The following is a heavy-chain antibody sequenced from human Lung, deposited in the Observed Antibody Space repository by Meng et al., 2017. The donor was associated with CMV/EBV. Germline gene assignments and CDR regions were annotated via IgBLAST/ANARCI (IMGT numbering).Heavy chain of an antibody. Sequence: QGQWRESGPALVMPSETLSLTFAVSGESITNHNWCAWVRQPPGKGLEWIGEIPHRGSSAYNPSLKSRVSMSIDKSKNQFSLKLTSVTAADTAVYHCLRRSGGSVWGQGTLVTVSS. CDR3: LRRSGGSV. J-gene: IGHJ1*01. CDR1: GESITNHNW. D-gene: IGHD3-10*01. CDR2: IPHRGSS. V-gene: IGHV4-4*02.